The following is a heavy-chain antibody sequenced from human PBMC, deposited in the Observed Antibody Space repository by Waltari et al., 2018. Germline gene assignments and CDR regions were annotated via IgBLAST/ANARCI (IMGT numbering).Heavy chain of an antibody. V-gene: IGHV1-18*04. Sequence: QVQLVQSETEVMKPGASVKVSCKASGYTFTSDSTTWVRQTPGQGPEWMGWVRRFNGETTYAQKIQGRVTMTTDASTDTAYMELRNLRTDDTAVYYCARDYCSGSACSLDFWGQGTLVTVSS. CDR3: ARDYCSGSACSLDF. D-gene: IGHD2-15*01. CDR2: VRRFNGET. J-gene: IGHJ4*02. CDR1: GYTFTSDS.